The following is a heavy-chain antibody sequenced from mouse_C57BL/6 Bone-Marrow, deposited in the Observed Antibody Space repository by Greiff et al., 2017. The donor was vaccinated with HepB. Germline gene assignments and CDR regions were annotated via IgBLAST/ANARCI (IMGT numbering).Heavy chain of an antibody. J-gene: IGHJ2*01. CDR2: IDPSDSYT. CDR3: ASCPTITTVVAGHYFDY. D-gene: IGHD1-1*01. V-gene: IGHV1-50*01. Sequence: QVQLKESGAELVKPGASVKLSCKASGYTFTSYWMQWVKQRPGQGLEWIGDIDPSDSYTNYNQKFKGKATLTVDTSSSTAYMQLSSLTSEDSAVYYCASCPTITTVVAGHYFDYWGQGTTLTVSS. CDR1: GYTFTSYW.